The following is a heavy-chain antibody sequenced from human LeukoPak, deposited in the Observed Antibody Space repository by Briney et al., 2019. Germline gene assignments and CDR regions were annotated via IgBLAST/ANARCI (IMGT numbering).Heavy chain of an antibody. D-gene: IGHD1-26*01. V-gene: IGHV3-21*01. J-gene: IGHJ3*02. CDR3: ARALPSPLYSGSYADAFDI. CDR2: ISSSSSYI. CDR1: GFTFSSYS. Sequence: GGSRRLSCAASGFTFSSYSMNWVRQAPGKGLEWVSSISSSSSYIYYADSVKGRFTISRDNAKNSLYLQMNSLRAEDTAVYYCARALPSPLYSGSYADAFDIWGQGTMVTVSS.